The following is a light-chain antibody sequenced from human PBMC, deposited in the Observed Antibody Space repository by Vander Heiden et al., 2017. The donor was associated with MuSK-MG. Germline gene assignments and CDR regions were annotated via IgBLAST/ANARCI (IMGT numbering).Light chain of an antibody. CDR1: QSISSY. CDR3: QQSDSTPPYT. V-gene: IGKV1-39*01. J-gene: IGKJ2*01. Sequence: DIQMTQSPSSLSASVGDRVTIICRASQSISSYLNWYQQKPGKAPKLLIYAASSLQSGVPSRFSGSGSGTDFTLTISSLQPEDFATYYCQQSDSTPPYTFGQGTKLEIK. CDR2: AAS.